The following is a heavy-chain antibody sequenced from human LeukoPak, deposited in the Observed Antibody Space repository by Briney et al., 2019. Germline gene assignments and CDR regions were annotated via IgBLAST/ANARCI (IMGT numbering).Heavy chain of an antibody. V-gene: IGHV1-2*02. D-gene: IGHD4-17*01. J-gene: IGHJ3*01. CDR3: VRGDYGDYHEAFDV. Sequence: ASVKVSCKASGYTFTGYHMHWVRQAPGQGLEWVGWINPNSGGTNYAQKFQGRVTMTRDTSITTAYMELSSLRSDDTAVFYCVRGDYGDYHEAFDVWGQGTVVTVSS. CDR2: INPNSGGT. CDR1: GYTFTGYH.